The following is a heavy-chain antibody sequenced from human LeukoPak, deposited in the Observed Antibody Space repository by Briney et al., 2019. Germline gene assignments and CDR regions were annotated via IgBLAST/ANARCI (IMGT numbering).Heavy chain of an antibody. CDR2: VKQDGSEK. J-gene: IGHJ4*02. CDR1: GFTFSSSW. V-gene: IGHV3-7*02. Sequence: GGSLRLSCAASGFTFSSSWMSWVRQTPGKGLEWVANVKQDGSEKYYVDSVKGRFTISRDNAKNSLYLQMNSLRAEDTAVYYCASAERWLQHFDYWGQGTLSPSPQ. CDR3: ASAERWLQHFDY. D-gene: IGHD5-24*01.